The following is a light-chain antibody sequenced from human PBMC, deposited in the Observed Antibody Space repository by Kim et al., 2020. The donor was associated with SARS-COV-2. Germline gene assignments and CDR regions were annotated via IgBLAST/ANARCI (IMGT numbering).Light chain of an antibody. CDR2: GAS. CDR1: QRVSSN. J-gene: IGKJ1*01. Sequence: VSPGERATLSCRACQRVSSNLAWYQQKPGQAPRLLIYGASTRATGIPARFSGSGSGTEFTLTISSLQSEDFAVYYCQQYNNWPPTFGQGTKVDIK. CDR3: QQYNNWPPT. V-gene: IGKV3-15*01.